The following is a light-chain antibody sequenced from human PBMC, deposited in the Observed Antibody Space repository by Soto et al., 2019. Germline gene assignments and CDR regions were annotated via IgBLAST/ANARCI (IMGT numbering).Light chain of an antibody. CDR1: QTINNW. V-gene: IGKV1-5*01. Sequence: DIQMTQSPSTLSASVGDRATITCRASQTINNWLAWYQQKPGKAPKLVIYDASSLDSGVPSRFSGSGSGTEFTLTISSLQPDDFASYYCQQYKSYPWTFGQGTKVDIK. CDR2: DAS. CDR3: QQYKSYPWT. J-gene: IGKJ1*01.